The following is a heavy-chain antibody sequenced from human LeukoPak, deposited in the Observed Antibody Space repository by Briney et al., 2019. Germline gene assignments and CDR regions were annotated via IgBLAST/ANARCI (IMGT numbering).Heavy chain of an antibody. J-gene: IGHJ5*02. CDR2: INHSGST. CDR1: GGSFSGYY. CDR3: ARDRTQWLSSNWYGPFDP. V-gene: IGHV4-34*01. D-gene: IGHD6-13*01. Sequence: SETLSLTCAVYGGSFSGYYWSWIRQPPGKGLEWVGEINHSGSTHYNPSLKSRVTISVDTSKNQFSLKVRSVTAADTAVYYCARDRTQWLSSNWYGPFDPWGQGTLVTVSS.